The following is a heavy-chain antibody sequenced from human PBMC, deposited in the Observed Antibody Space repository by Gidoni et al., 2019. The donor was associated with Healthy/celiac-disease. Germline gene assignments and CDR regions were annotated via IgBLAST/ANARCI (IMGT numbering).Heavy chain of an antibody. J-gene: IGHJ3*02. V-gene: IGHV3-48*01. Sequence: MNWVRQAPGKGLEWVSYISSSSSTIYYADSVKGRFTISRDNAKNSLYLQMNSLRAEDTAVYYCARDSAGVIVPEAFDIWGQGTMVTVSS. CDR3: ARDSAGVIVPEAFDI. D-gene: IGHD3-16*02. CDR2: ISSSSSTI.